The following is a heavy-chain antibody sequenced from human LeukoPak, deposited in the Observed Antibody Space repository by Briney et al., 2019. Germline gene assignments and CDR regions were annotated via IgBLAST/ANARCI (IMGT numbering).Heavy chain of an antibody. Sequence: GGSLRLSCAASGFTFSSYAMSWVRQAPGKGLEWVSAISGSGGSTYYADPVKGRFTISRDNSKNTLYLQMNSLRAEDTAVYYCAKDTYDFLYYYYYMDVWGKGTTVTVSS. D-gene: IGHD3-3*01. CDR1: GFTFSSYA. CDR2: ISGSGGST. J-gene: IGHJ6*03. CDR3: AKDTYDFLYYYYYMDV. V-gene: IGHV3-23*01.